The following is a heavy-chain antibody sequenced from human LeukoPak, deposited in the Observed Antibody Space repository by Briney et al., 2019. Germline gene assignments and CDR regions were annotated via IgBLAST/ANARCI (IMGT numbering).Heavy chain of an antibody. J-gene: IGHJ4*02. CDR2: IVVGSGNT. CDR1: GFTFTSSA. D-gene: IGHD5-12*01. V-gene: IGHV1-58*02. Sequence: SVKVSCKASGFTFTSSAMQWVRQARGQRLEWIGWIVVGSGNTNYAQKFQERVTMTRDTSTSTVYMELSSLRSEDTAVYYCGRDQGYSGYDSPDYWGQGTLVTVSS. CDR3: GRDQGYSGYDSPDY.